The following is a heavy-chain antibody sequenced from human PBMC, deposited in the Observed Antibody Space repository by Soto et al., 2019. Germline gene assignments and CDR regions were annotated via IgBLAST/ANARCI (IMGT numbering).Heavy chain of an antibody. J-gene: IGHJ2*01. CDR3: ARDPLSYGDYAQTYWYFDL. V-gene: IGHV3-7*01. D-gene: IGHD4-17*01. CDR2: ISQDGTDT. CDR1: GITFSRCL. Sequence: PGGSLRLSCGASGITFSRCLMSWVRQAPGKGLEWVASISQDGTDTDYVDSVKGRFAIPRDNPKRSLYLQMNSLRADDTAVYYCARDPLSYGDYAQTYWYFDLWGRGTRVTVSS.